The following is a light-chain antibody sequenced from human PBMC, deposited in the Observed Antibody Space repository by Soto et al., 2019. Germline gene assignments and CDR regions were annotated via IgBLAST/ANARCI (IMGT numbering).Light chain of an antibody. CDR3: AAWNDSLNALI. J-gene: IGLJ1*01. CDR2: SNN. V-gene: IGLV1-44*01. CDR1: SSNIGSNT. Sequence: QSVLTQPPSASGTPGQRVTISCSGSSSNIGSNTVNWYQQLPGTAPKLLIYSNNQRPSGVPDRFSGSKSGTSASLAISGLQSEAEADYYCAAWNDSLNALIFGTGTKLTVL.